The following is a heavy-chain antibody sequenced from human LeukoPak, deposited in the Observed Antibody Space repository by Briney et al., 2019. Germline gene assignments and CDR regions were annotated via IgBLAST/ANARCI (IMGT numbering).Heavy chain of an antibody. CDR2: ISSNSDNT. D-gene: IGHD3-16*01. CDR3: ARDWGSIKVIADY. CDR1: GYTLTSFG. Sequence: ASVKVSCKATGYTLTSFGISWVRQAPGQGLEWMGWISSNSDNTNYAQKLQGRVTMTTHTSRSTAYMELRSLRSDDTAVYYCARDWGSIKVIADYWGQGTLVTVSS. V-gene: IGHV1-18*01. J-gene: IGHJ4*02.